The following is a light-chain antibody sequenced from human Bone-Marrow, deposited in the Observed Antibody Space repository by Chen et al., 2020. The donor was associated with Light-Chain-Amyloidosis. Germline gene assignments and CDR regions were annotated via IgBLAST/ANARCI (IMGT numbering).Light chain of an antibody. V-gene: IGKV1-33*01. CDR2: DAS. Sequence: DIQMTQSPSSLSASVGDRVTITCRASQDVSNYLNWYQQKPGKAPKLLIYDASKLRAGVPSRFNGRGSGTDFTLTINSLQPEDIATFYCQQYESLPLTFGGGTKVEIK. CDR1: QDVSNY. J-gene: IGKJ4*01. CDR3: QQYESLPLT.